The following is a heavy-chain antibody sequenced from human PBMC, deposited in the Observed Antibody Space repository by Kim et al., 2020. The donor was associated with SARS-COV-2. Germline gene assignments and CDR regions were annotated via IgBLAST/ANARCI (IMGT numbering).Heavy chain of an antibody. J-gene: IGHJ4*02. V-gene: IGHV3-7*01. D-gene: IGHD2-15*01. CDR3: ARVKGVVAATGGLGFDY. Sequence: GGSLRLSCAASGFTFSSYWMSWVRQAPGKGLEWVANIKQDGSEKYYVDSVKGRFTISRDNAKNSLYLQMNSLRAEDTAVYYCARVKGVVAATGGLGFDYWGQGTLVTVSS. CDR2: IKQDGSEK. CDR1: GFTFSSYW.